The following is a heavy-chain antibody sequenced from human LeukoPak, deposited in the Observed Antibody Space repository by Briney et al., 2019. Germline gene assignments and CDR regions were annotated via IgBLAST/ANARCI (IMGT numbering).Heavy chain of an antibody. J-gene: IGHJ3*02. CDR2: ISYDGSNK. D-gene: IGHD6-6*01. V-gene: IGHV3-30*03. CDR1: GFTVSSNY. Sequence: PGGSLRLSCAASGFTVSSNYMSWVRQAPGKGLEWVAVISYDGSNKYYADSVKGRFTISRDNSKNTLHLQMNSLRAEDTAVYYCARGASHAFDIWGQGTMVTVSS. CDR3: ARGASHAFDI.